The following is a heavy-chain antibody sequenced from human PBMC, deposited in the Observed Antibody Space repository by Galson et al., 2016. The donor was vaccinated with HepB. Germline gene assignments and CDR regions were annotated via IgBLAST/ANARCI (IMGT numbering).Heavy chain of an antibody. Sequence: SVKVSCKASGYTFTSYGISWVRQAPGQGLEWMGWIIAHNGNTNYEQKLQGRVTMTADTSASTAYMELRRLRSDDTAVFYCARITLDGLLNDYWGQGTLVTVSS. CDR2: IIAHNGNT. V-gene: IGHV1-18*01. CDR1: GYTFTSYG. J-gene: IGHJ4*02. CDR3: ARITLDGLLNDY. D-gene: IGHD2/OR15-2a*01.